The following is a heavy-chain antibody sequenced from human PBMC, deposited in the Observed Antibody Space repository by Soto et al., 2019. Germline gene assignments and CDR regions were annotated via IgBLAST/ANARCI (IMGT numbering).Heavy chain of an antibody. Sequence: QVQLQESGPGLVKPSQTLSLTCTVSGGSISSGDYYWSWIRQPPGKGLEWIGYIYYSGSTYYNPSLKRRVTISVDTSTNQFSLKLSSVTAADTDVYYCAREGSGWYGGADYWGQGTLVTVSS. J-gene: IGHJ4*02. CDR2: IYYSGST. CDR3: AREGSGWYGGADY. D-gene: IGHD6-19*01. V-gene: IGHV4-30-4*01. CDR1: GGSISSGDYY.